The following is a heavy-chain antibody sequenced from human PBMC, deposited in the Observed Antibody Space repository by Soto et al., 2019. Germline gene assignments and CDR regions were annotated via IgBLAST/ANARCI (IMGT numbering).Heavy chain of an antibody. CDR3: ARTSTSGYYLSYFDY. CDR2: ISYDGSNK. Sequence: QVQLVESGGGVVQPGRSLRLSCAASGFTFSNYARPWVGRAPGKGLEWVAVISYDGSNKYYADSVKGRFTISRDNSKNTLHLEMNSLRAEDTAVYYCARTSTSGYYLSYFDYWGQGTLVTVSS. CDR1: GFTFSNYA. V-gene: IGHV3-30-3*01. J-gene: IGHJ4*02. D-gene: IGHD3-22*01.